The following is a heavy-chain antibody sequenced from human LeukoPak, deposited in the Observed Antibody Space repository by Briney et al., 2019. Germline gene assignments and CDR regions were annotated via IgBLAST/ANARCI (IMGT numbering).Heavy chain of an antibody. D-gene: IGHD2-21*01. CDR2: IYCSGST. CDR1: GGSISTYY. Sequence: SETLSLTCTVSGGSISTYYWTWVRQPPGKGLEWIGYIYCSGSTNYNPSLKSRVTISVDTSKNQFSLKLTSLTAADTAVYYCAKGGKGFPLGLRFDYWGQGTLVSVSS. CDR3: AKGGKGFPLGLRFDY. J-gene: IGHJ4*02. V-gene: IGHV4-59*01.